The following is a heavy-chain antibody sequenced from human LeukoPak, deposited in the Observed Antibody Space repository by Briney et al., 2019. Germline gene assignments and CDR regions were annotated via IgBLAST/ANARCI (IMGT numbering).Heavy chain of an antibody. CDR1: GYSISSGYY. J-gene: IGHJ6*03. Sequence: SETLSLTCTVSGYSISSGYYWGWIRQPPGKGLEWIGSIYHSGSTYYNPSLKSRVTISVDTSKNQFSLKLTSVTAADTAVYYCAKGYYGSGLNSYYYYMDVWGKGTTVSVSS. CDR2: IYHSGST. V-gene: IGHV4-38-2*02. D-gene: IGHD3-10*01. CDR3: AKGYYGSGLNSYYYYMDV.